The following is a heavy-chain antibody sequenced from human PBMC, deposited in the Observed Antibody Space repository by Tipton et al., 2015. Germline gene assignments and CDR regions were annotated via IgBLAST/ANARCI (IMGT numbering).Heavy chain of an antibody. V-gene: IGHV3-33*01. CDR3: ARERRRDYDFWSGHHDYYYAMDV. J-gene: IGHJ6*02. CDR1: EFTFSSYA. CDR2: IWYDGRRK. D-gene: IGHD3-3*01. Sequence: SLRLSCAASEFTFSSYAMQWVRQAPGKGLEWVAVIWYDGRRKSYADSVKGRFTISRDNSKNTLYLQMNSLRAEDTALYYCARERRRDYDFWSGHHDYYYAMDVWGQGTTVTVSS.